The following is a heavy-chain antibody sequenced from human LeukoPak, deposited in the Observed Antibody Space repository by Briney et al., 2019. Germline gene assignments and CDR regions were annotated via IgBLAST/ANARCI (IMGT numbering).Heavy chain of an antibody. CDR2: INPSGGST. Sequence: RASVKVSCKASGYTFTSYYMHWVRQAPGQGLEWMGIINPSGGSTSYAQKFQGRVTMTRDTSTSTVYMELSSLRSEDTAVYYCARGRRYIWSSGGDWFDPWGQGTLVTVSS. CDR3: ARGRRYIWSSGGDWFDP. J-gene: IGHJ5*02. D-gene: IGHD3-16*01. CDR1: GYTFTSYY. V-gene: IGHV1-46*01.